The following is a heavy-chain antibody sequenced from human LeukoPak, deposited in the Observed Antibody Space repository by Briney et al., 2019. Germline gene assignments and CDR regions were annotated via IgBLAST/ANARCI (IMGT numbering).Heavy chain of an antibody. CDR1: GGSISSYY. J-gene: IGHJ5*02. CDR3: ARALDNYYDFSHFDP. V-gene: IGHV4-59*01. Sequence: AETLSLTCTVSGGSISSYYWSWIRQPPGKGLEWIGHIYYTGRIYYNPSVMSRLTISVDRSKNQFSLKLTSVTAADTAVYYCARALDNYYDFSHFDPWGQGTPVTVSS. D-gene: IGHD3-3*01. CDR2: IYYTGRI.